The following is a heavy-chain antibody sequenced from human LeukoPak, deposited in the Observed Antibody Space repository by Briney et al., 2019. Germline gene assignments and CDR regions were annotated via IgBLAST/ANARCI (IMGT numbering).Heavy chain of an antibody. CDR2: ISAYNGNT. V-gene: IGHV1-18*01. Sequence: GASVKVSCKASGYTFTSYAMHWVRQAPGQGLEGMGWISAYNGNTNYAQKHQGRVTMTTDTSTSTAYMELRSLRSDDTAVYYCARDADIVLMVYASYYYYYMDVWGKGTTVTVSS. CDR3: ARDADIVLMVYASYYYYYMDV. CDR1: GYTFTSYA. J-gene: IGHJ6*03. D-gene: IGHD2-8*01.